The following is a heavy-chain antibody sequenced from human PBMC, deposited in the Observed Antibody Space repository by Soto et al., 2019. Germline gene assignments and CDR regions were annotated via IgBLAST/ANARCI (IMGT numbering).Heavy chain of an antibody. Sequence: SVKVSCKASGGTFSSYAISWVLQAPGQGLEWMGGIIPIFGTANYAQKFQGRVTITADESTSTAYMELSSLRSEDTAVYYCARSTPILAAALYYFDYWGQGTLVTVSS. V-gene: IGHV1-69*13. D-gene: IGHD6-13*01. J-gene: IGHJ4*02. CDR3: ARSTPILAAALYYFDY. CDR1: GGTFSSYA. CDR2: IIPIFGTA.